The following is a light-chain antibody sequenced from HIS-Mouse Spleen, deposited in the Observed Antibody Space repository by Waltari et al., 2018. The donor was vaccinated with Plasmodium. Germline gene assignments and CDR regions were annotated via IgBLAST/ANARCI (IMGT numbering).Light chain of an antibody. J-gene: IGLJ2*01. Sequence: SYELTQPPSVSVSPGQTARITCSGDALPKQYAYWYQQKPGKAPVLVIYKEGERPSGIPERFSGSSSGTTVTLTISGVQAEDEADYYCQSADSSGTYVVFGGGTKLTVL. V-gene: IGLV3-25*03. CDR3: QSADSSGTYVV. CDR2: KEG. CDR1: ALPKQY.